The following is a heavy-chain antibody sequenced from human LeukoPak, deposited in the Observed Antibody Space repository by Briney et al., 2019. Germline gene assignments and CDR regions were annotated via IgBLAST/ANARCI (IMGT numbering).Heavy chain of an antibody. CDR1: GYTFTSYY. CDR2: INPSGGST. Sequence: ASVKVSCKASGYTFTSYYMHWVRQAPGQGLEWMGIINPSGGSTSYAQKFQGRVTMTRGTSTSTVYMELSSLRSEDTAVYYCARGSSSYYYYYYMDVWGKGTTVTVSS. J-gene: IGHJ6*03. CDR3: ARGSSSYYYYYYMDV. D-gene: IGHD6-6*01. V-gene: IGHV1-46*01.